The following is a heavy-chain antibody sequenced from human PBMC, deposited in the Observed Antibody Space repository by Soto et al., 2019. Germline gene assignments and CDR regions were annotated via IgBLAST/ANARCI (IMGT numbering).Heavy chain of an antibody. CDR2: INHSGST. V-gene: IGHV4-34*01. Sequence: XXTLSLAFAVYGGSFSGYYWGWILQPPGKGLEWIGEINHSGSTNYNPSLKSRVTISVDTSKNQFSLELRSDDTAVYYCARVGIAAAGTPEQAEFDPWGQGTLVTVSS. CDR1: GGSFSGYY. D-gene: IGHD6-13*01. J-gene: IGHJ5*02. CDR3: ARVGIAAAGTPEQAEFDP.